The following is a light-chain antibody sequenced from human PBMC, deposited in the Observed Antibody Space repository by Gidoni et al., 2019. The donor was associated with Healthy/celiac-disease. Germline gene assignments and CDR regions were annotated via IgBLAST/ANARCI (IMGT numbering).Light chain of an antibody. Sequence: DIQMTQSPSSLSASVGDRVTITCRASQSISSYLNWYQQKPGKAPKLLIYAASSLQSGVPSRFSGSGSGTDFTLTISSLQPEDFATDYCQQSYSTPRTFXQXTKLEIK. CDR2: AAS. CDR1: QSISSY. CDR3: QQSYSTPRT. J-gene: IGKJ2*01. V-gene: IGKV1-39*01.